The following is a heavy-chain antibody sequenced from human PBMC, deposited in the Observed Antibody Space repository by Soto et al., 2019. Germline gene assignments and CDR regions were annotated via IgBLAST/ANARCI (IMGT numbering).Heavy chain of an antibody. J-gene: IGHJ4*02. Sequence: ASVKVSCKASGYTFTSYDINWVRQATGQGLEWMGWLNPNSGNTGYAQKFQGRVTMTRDTAINTAYMELSSLRSEDTAVYYCARGKYGSSDYYYAGYWGQGTLVTVSS. CDR3: ARGKYGSSDYYYAGY. V-gene: IGHV1-8*01. CDR2: LNPNSGNT. D-gene: IGHD3-22*01. CDR1: GYTFTSYD.